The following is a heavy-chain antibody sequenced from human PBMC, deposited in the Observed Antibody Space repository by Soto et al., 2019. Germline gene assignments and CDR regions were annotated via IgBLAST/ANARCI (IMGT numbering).Heavy chain of an antibody. D-gene: IGHD2-15*01. J-gene: IGHJ4*01. Sequence: GGSLRLSCAASGFTFSSYGMHWVRQAPGKGLEWVAFISGSGSSPYYADSVQGRFTISRDNYKNTVSLQMNSLRAEDTATYYCTKARCSGDTCYVPDYWGHGTLVTVSS. CDR3: TKARCSGDTCYVPDY. CDR2: ISGSGSSP. CDR1: GFTFSSYG. V-gene: IGHV3-30*02.